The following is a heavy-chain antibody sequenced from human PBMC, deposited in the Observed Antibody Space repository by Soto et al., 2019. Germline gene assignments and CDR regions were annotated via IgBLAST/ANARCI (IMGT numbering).Heavy chain of an antibody. V-gene: IGHV1-18*01. CDR2: ISAYNGNT. CDR1: GYTFTSYG. J-gene: IGHJ6*02. D-gene: IGHD3-22*01. Sequence: ASVKVSCKASGYTFTSYGISWVRQAPGQGLEWMGWISAYNGNTNYAQKLQGRVTMTTDTSTSTAYMELRSLRSDDTAVYYCARVLLYTYYYDSSGSDYYCGMDVWGQGTTVTVSS. CDR3: ARVLLYTYYYDSSGSDYYCGMDV.